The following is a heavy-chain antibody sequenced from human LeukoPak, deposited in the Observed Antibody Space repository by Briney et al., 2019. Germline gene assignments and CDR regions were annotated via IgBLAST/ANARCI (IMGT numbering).Heavy chain of an antibody. CDR1: GYTFTAYY. CDR2: INPNSGDT. V-gene: IGHV1-2*02. Sequence: GASVKVSCKASGYTFTAYYIHWVRQAPGQGLEWMGWINPNSGDTNYAQKFQGRVTMTRDTSISTAYMELSRLRSDDTAVYYCARDYDSSGYFSLFDYWGQGTLVTVSS. J-gene: IGHJ4*02. CDR3: ARDYDSSGYFSLFDY. D-gene: IGHD3-22*01.